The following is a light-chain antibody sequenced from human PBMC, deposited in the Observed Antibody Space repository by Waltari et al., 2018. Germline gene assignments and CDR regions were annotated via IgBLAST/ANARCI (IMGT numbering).Light chain of an antibody. CDR3: QQYYDIPFT. V-gene: IGKV4-1*01. J-gene: IGKJ3*01. CDR2: WAS. Sequence: DIVMTQSPDSLAVSLGDRATINRRSSQSVLYSFDNKNQLAWSQQKPGQPPKVLIYWASTRESGVPDRFSGSGSETDFSLTISSLQAEDVAVYYCQQYYDIPFTFGPGTKVEIK. CDR1: QSVLYSFDNKNQ.